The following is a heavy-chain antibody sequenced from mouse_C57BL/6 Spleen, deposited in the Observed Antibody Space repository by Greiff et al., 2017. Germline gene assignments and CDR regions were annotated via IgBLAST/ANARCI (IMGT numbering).Heavy chain of an antibody. Sequence: EVQLQQSGAELVRPGASVKLSCTASGFNIKDYYMHWVKQRPEQGLEWIGWIDPENGDTEYASKFQGKATITADTSSNTAYLQLSSLTSEDTAVYYCTTGGFAYWGQGTLVTVSA. J-gene: IGHJ3*01. CDR2: IDPENGDT. CDR1: GFNIKDYY. CDR3: TTGGFAY. V-gene: IGHV14-4*01.